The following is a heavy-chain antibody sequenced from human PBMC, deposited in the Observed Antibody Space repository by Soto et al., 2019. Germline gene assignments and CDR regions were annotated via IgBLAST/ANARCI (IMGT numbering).Heavy chain of an antibody. CDR1: GYTFSNYG. CDR3: ARDLVPGYTGFSGY. J-gene: IGHJ4*02. Sequence: ASVKVSCKTSGYTFSNYGINWVRQAPGQGLEWMGWISAYNGNTNFAQKLQGRVSLTTDTSSTTAYMELRSLTSDDTAVYYCARDLVPGYTGFSGYWGQGTLVTVSS. CDR2: ISAYNGNT. V-gene: IGHV1-18*01. D-gene: IGHD5-12*01.